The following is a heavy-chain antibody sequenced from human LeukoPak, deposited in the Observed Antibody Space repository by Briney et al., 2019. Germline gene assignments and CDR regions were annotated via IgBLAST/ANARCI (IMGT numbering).Heavy chain of an antibody. V-gene: IGHV1-24*01. J-gene: IGHJ6*02. D-gene: IGHD3-22*01. CDR2: FDPEDGET. CDR3: ATKPKFYYDSSGYYRADYGMDV. Sequence: ASVKASCKVSGYTLTELSMHWVRQAPGKGLEWMGGFDPEDGETIYAQKFQGRVTMTEDTSTDTAYMELSSLRSEDTAVYYCATKPKFYYDSSGYYRADYGMDVWGQGTTVTVSS. CDR1: GYTLTELS.